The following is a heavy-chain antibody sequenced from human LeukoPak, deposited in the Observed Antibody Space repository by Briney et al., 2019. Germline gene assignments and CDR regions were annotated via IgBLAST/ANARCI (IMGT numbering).Heavy chain of an antibody. CDR2: INHSGST. D-gene: IGHD6-19*01. CDR1: GGSFSGYY. Sequence: SETLSLTCAVYGGSFSGYYWSWIRQPPGKGLEWIGEINHSGSTNYNPSLKRRVTISVDTSKNQFSLKLSSVTAADTAVYYCARLGYSSGYWGQGTLVTVSS. J-gene: IGHJ4*02. V-gene: IGHV4-34*01. CDR3: ARLGYSSGY.